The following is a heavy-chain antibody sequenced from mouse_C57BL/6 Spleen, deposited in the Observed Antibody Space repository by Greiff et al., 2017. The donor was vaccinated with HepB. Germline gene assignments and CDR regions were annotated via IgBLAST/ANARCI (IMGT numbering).Heavy chain of an antibody. CDR2: IHPNSGST. CDR3: ARLGYYGSSPLYWYFDV. J-gene: IGHJ1*03. D-gene: IGHD1-1*01. Sequence: QVQLQQPGAELVKPGASVKLSCKASGYTFTSYWMHWVKQRPGQGLEWIGMIHPNSGSTNYNEKFKSKATLTVDKSSSTAYMQLSSLTSEDSAVYYCARLGYYGSSPLYWYFDVWGTGTTVTVSS. CDR1: GYTFTSYW. V-gene: IGHV1-64*01.